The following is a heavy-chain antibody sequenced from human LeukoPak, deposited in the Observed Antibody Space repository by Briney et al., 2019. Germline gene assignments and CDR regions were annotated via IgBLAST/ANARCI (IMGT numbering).Heavy chain of an antibody. CDR3: AREGPVAGTGAFDY. J-gene: IGHJ4*02. V-gene: IGHV4-4*02. D-gene: IGHD6-19*01. Sequence: NPSETLSLTCAVSGVSISSSNWWRWVRQPPGKGLEWIGEIYHSGSTNYNPSLKSRVTISVDKSKNQFSLKLSSVTAADTAVYYCAREGPVAGTGAFDYWGQGTLVTVSS. CDR2: IYHSGST. CDR1: GVSISSSNW.